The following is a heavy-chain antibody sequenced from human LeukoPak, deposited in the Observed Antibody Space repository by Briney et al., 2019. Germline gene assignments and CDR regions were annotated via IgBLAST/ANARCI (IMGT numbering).Heavy chain of an antibody. V-gene: IGHV1-58*01. CDR2: IVVGSGNT. CDR1: GFTFATSA. CDR3: AATLTVTTGSTYYGMDV. J-gene: IGHJ6*02. D-gene: IGHD4-17*01. Sequence: ASVKVSCKAPGFTFATSAVQWVRQARGQRLEWIGWIVVGSGNTNYAQKFQERVTITSDMSTSTAYMDLSSLRSEDTAVYYCAATLTVTTGSTYYGMDVWGQGTTVTVSS.